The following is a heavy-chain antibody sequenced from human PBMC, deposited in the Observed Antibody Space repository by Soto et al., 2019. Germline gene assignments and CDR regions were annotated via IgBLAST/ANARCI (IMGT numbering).Heavy chain of an antibody. V-gene: IGHV4-39*01. D-gene: IGHD1-1*01. CDR3: ARAGTGPDYRPPLFDY. Sequence: SETLSLTCNVSGGSITNSGYYWGWIRQPPGKGLEWIGSIYYSGSTYYSPSLKSRVTISVDTSKNQFSLKLTSVTAADTAVYYCARAGTGPDYRPPLFDYWGQGTLVTVSS. CDR2: IYYSGST. CDR1: GGSITNSGYY. J-gene: IGHJ4*02.